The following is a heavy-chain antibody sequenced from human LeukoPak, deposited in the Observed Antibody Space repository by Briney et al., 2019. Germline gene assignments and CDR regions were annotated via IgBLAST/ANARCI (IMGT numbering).Heavy chain of an antibody. D-gene: IGHD2-21*01. CDR2: ISSSGSTI. J-gene: IGHJ6*03. Sequence: GGSLRLSCAASGFTFSSYEMNWVRQAPGKGLEWVSYISSSGSTIYYADSVKGRFTISRDNAKNSLYLQMNSLRAEDTAVYYCARGEILWYYYMDVWGKGTTVTVSS. CDR1: GFTFSSYE. V-gene: IGHV3-48*03. CDR3: ARGEILWYYYMDV.